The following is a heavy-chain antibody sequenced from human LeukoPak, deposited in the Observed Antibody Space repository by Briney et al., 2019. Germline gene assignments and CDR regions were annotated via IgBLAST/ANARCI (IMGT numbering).Heavy chain of an antibody. J-gene: IGHJ4*02. V-gene: IGHV3-23*01. CDR1: GSTFSSYV. CDR3: AKGEAHAFWSGYYFDY. D-gene: IGHD3-3*01. CDR2: IGGSGSST. Sequence: GGSLRLSCAASGSTFSSYVMNWVRQAPGKGLEWISTIGGSGSSTYYADSVKGRFTISRDNSKNTLCLQMNSLRAEDTAVYYCAKGEAHAFWSGYYFDYWGQGTLVTVSS.